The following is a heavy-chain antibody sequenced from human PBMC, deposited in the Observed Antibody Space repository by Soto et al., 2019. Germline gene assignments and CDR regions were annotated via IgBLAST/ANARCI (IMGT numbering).Heavy chain of an antibody. Sequence: ASVKGACKASGYTFTSDYIHWVRQTKGQGLEWMGTINPSGGSASYAQKFQGRVTMTRDTSTSTVYMELSSLRSEDTAVYYCTRDSGGQLGGMDVWGQGTTVTVSS. D-gene: IGHD6-6*01. CDR3: TRDSGGQLGGMDV. CDR1: GYTFTSDY. J-gene: IGHJ6*02. V-gene: IGHV1-46*01. CDR2: INPSGGSA.